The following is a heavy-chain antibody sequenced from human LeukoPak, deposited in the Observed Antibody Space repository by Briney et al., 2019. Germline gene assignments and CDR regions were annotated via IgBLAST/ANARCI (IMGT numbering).Heavy chain of an antibody. V-gene: IGHV1-69*01. D-gene: IGHD3-22*01. CDR2: IIPILGTA. CDR1: RGTFSSYA. Sequence: SVKVSCKASRGTFSSYAISWVRQAPGQGLEWMGGIIPILGTANYAQKFQGRVTITADESTSTAYMELSSLRSEDTAVYYCAREGTMIVVGYAFDIWGQGTMVTVSS. J-gene: IGHJ3*02. CDR3: AREGTMIVVGYAFDI.